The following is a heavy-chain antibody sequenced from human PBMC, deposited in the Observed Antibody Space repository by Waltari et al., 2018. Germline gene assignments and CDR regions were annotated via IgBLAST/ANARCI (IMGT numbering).Heavy chain of an antibody. CDR2: TNPKSGSS. Sequence: QVQLVQSGAEVKEPGASVKVSCKTSGYTFTTYDINWVRQTTGQGLEWMGWTNPKSGSSDFAQKFRGRVTMTSTTSISTAYMELSSLTSEDTAIYYCARAPTGRGSGGWFDPWGQGTLVIVSS. D-gene: IGHD3-16*01. CDR3: ARAPTGRGSGGWFDP. V-gene: IGHV1-8*01. J-gene: IGHJ5*02. CDR1: GYTFTTYD.